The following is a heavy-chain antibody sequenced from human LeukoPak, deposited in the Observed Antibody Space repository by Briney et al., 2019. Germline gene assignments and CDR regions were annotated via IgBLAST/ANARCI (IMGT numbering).Heavy chain of an antibody. CDR2: IYYSGST. V-gene: IGHV4-59*01. CDR3: ARLTSRMGLFDP. Sequence: SETLSLTCTVSGGSISSYYWSWIRQPPGKGLEWIGYIYYSGSTNYNPSLKSRVTISVDTSKNQFSLKLSSVTAADTAVYYCARLTSRMGLFDPWGQGTLVTVSS. CDR1: GGSISSYY. D-gene: IGHD2-8*01. J-gene: IGHJ5*02.